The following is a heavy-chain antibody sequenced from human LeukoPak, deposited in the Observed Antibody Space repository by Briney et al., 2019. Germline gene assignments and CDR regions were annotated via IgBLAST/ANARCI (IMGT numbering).Heavy chain of an antibody. CDR1: GGSISSYY. V-gene: IGHV4-59*01. Sequence: SETLSLTCTVSGGSISSYYLNWIRQLPGKGLEWIGSINYSGSTNYNPSLKSRVTISIDTSKNQFSLKLSSVTSADTAVYYCARDYFTSYYYYGMDVWGQGTTVTVSS. D-gene: IGHD2/OR15-2a*01. CDR3: ARDYFTSYYYYGMDV. CDR2: INYSGST. J-gene: IGHJ6*02.